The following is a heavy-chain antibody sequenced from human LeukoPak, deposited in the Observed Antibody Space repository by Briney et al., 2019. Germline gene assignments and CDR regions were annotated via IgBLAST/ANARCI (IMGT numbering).Heavy chain of an antibody. J-gene: IGHJ4*02. D-gene: IGHD3-10*01. CDR1: GFTFSTYG. V-gene: IGHV3-7*01. CDR2: IKQDGSGK. Sequence: GGSLRLSCAASGFTFSTYGMHWVRQAPGKGLEWVANIKQDGSGKYYVDSVKGRFTISRDNAKNSLYLQMNSLRAEDTAVYYCVYGSGSYYPIDYWGQGTLVTVSS. CDR3: VYGSGSYYPIDY.